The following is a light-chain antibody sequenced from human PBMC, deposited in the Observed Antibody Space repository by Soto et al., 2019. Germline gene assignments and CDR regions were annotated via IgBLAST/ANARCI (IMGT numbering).Light chain of an antibody. CDR3: EDYSSSSGLT. J-gene: IGKJ4*01. V-gene: IGKV1-5*03. CDR1: QSISSW. Sequence: DIQMTQSPSTLSASVGDRVTITCRASQSISSWLAWYQQKPGKAPKLLIFKASSLKSGVPSRFSGSASATEYTLTISSLQPDDFATYCCEDYSSSSGLTFGGGTKVEIK. CDR2: KAS.